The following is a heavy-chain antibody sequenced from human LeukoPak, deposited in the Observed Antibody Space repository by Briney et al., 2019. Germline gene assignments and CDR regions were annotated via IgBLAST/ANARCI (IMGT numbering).Heavy chain of an antibody. D-gene: IGHD3-10*01. CDR2: INYSGST. J-gene: IGHJ5*02. CDR1: GGSISSYY. CDR3: ARHAYGSGSYYNFYWFDT. V-gene: IGHV4-59*08. Sequence: SETLSLTCTVSGGSISSYYWSWIRQPPGKGLEWIGSINYSGSTYYNPSLKSRVTISVDTSKNQFSLKLSSVTAADTAVYYCARHAYGSGSYYNFYWFDTWGQGTLVTVSS.